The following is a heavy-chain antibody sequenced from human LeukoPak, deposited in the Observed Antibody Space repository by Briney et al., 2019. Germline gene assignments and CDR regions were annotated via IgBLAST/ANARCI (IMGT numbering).Heavy chain of an antibody. CDR2: INQEGSER. V-gene: IGHV3-7*01. Sequence: LAGGSLRPSCAASGFIFSSYWMSWVRQAPGKGLEWVGNINQEGSERNHGDSVNGRFTISRDNAENSLYLQMNSLRAEDTAVYYCARIIGAFGTYRYDSWGQGTLVSVSS. CDR3: ARIIGAFGTYRYDS. D-gene: IGHD3-16*02. CDR1: GFIFSSYW. J-gene: IGHJ4*02.